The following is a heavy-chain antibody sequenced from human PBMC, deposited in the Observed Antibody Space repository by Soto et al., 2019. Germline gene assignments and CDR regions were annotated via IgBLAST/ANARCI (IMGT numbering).Heavy chain of an antibody. CDR2: IYYDGSNK. V-gene: IGHV3-30*02. Sequence: GGSLRLSYAASGFTFSSYGMHWVRQAPSKGLEWVAVIYYDGSNKYYADSVKGRFTISRDNSKNTLYLQMNSLRAEDTAVYYCAKGMYSSSWYYDYWGQGTLVTVSS. J-gene: IGHJ4*02. CDR1: GFTFSSYG. D-gene: IGHD6-13*01. CDR3: AKGMYSSSWYYDY.